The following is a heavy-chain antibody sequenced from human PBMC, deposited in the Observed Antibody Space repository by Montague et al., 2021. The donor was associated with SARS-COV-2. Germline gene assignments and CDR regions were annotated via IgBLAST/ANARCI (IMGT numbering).Heavy chain of an antibody. V-gene: IGHV4-59*08. CDR2: IYYYESG. CDR1: GDSVSRSY. CDR3: SRQITMVREPFDS. J-gene: IGHJ4*02. Sequence: SETLSLTCTVAGDSVSRSYWNWIWQSPGKGLGWIGNIYYYESGNYNPSLKIRLSISLDTTKNQLSLTLTSVTAADTATYYCSRQITMVREPFDSWGQGPLVLVSS. D-gene: IGHD3-10*01.